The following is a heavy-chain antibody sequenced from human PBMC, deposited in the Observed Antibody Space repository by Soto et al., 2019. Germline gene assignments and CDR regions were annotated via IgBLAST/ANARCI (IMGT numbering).Heavy chain of an antibody. CDR1: GYTFTDYY. CDR3: DTAVYYCARGDSTNWLPLLDY. D-gene: IGHD6-13*01. J-gene: IGHJ4*02. V-gene: IGHV1-2*02. Sequence: QVQLVQSGAEVKKPWASVKVSCKASGYTFTDYYIHWVRQAPGQGLEWMGWINPNSGGTNYAQRFQGRVTMTRDTSISTTYMDLRRLNFVDTAVNSDDTAVYYCARGDSTNWLPLLDYWGQGTLVTVSS. CDR2: INPNSGGT.